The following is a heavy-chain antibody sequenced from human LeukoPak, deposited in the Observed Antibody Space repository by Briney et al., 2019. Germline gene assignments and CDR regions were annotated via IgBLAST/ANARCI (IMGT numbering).Heavy chain of an antibody. D-gene: IGHD2-21*01. CDR2: ISYDGSNK. CDR1: GFTFSSYA. Sequence: PGGSLRLSCAASGFTFSSYAMHWVRQAPGKGLEWVAVISYDGSNKYYADSVKGRFTISRDNPKNTLYLQMNSLRAEDTAVYYCARGLDPPRHIVVVAWDYMDVWGKGTTVTVSS. V-gene: IGHV3-30*04. CDR3: ARGLDPPRHIVVVAWDYMDV. J-gene: IGHJ6*03.